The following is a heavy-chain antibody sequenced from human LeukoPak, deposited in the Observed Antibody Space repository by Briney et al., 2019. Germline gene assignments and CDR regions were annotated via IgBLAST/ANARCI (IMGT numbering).Heavy chain of an antibody. CDR1: GFTFSSYS. CDR2: ISSSSSYI. J-gene: IGHJ4*02. V-gene: IGHV3-21*01. D-gene: IGHD6-13*01. CDR3: ARERIAAAATDY. Sequence: GGSLRLSCAASGFTFSSYSMSWVRQAPGKGLEWVSSISSSSSYIYYADSVKGRFTISRDNATNSLYLQMNSMRAEDTAVYFCARERIAAAATDYWGEGTLVTVSS.